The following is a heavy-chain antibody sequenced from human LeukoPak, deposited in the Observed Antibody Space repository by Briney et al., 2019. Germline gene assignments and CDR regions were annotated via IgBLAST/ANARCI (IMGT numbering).Heavy chain of an antibody. D-gene: IGHD4-17*01. Sequence: PGRSLRLSCAASGFTFSSYAMHWVRQAPGKGLEWVAVISYDGSNKYYADSVKGRSTISRDNSKNTLYLQMNSLRAEDTAVYYCARDNNGDFYYFDYWGQGTLVTVSS. CDR3: ARDNNGDFYYFDY. J-gene: IGHJ4*02. CDR1: GFTFSSYA. V-gene: IGHV3-30-3*01. CDR2: ISYDGSNK.